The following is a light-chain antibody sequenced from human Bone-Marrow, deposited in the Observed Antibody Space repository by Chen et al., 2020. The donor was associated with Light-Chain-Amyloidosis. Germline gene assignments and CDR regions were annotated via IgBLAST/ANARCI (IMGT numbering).Light chain of an antibody. CDR3: QQYDNLPLT. J-gene: IGKJ4*01. CDR2: DAA. CDR1: QDIRNY. Sequence: DIQMTQSPSSLSASVGDRVTITCQASQDIRNYLNWYQQKPGKAPKLLIYDAANLETGVPSRFSGSGSETDFSFTISSLQPEDFATYYCQQYDNLPLTFGGGTKVAIQ. V-gene: IGKV1-33*01.